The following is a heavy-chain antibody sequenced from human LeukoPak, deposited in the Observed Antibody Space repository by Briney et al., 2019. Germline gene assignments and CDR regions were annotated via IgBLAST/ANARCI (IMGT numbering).Heavy chain of an antibody. J-gene: IGHJ4*02. D-gene: IGHD3-9*01. CDR3: ARAGGVPAAIPALGYDILTGYPAPFDY. CDR1: GFTFSSYW. CDR2: IKQDGSEK. Sequence: GGSLRLSCTASGFTFSSYWMTWVRQAPGKGLEWVANIKQDGSEKYYVDSVKGRFTISRDNAKNSLYLQMNSLRAEDTAVYYCARAGGVPAAIPALGYDILTGYPAPFDYWGQGTLVTVSS. V-gene: IGHV3-7*01.